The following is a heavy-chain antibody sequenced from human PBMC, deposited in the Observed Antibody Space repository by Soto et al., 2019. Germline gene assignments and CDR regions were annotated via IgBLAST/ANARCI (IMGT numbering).Heavy chain of an antibody. J-gene: IGHJ4*02. CDR3: ARDTKALDYGDYDQFEY. CDR1: GGTFSSYT. D-gene: IGHD4-17*01. V-gene: IGHV1-69*04. Sequence: GASVKVSCKASGGTFSSYTISWVRQAPGQGLEWMGRIIPILGIANYAQKFQGRVTITADKSTSTAYMELSSLRSEDTAVYYCARDTKALDYGDYDQFEYWGQGTLVTVSS. CDR2: IIPILGIA.